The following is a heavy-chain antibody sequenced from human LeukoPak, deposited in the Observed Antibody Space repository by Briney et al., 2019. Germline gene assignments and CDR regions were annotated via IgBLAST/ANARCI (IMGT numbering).Heavy chain of an antibody. J-gene: IGHJ5*02. CDR1: GYSISSGYY. V-gene: IGHV4-38-2*02. CDR3: ARGGSSWYLLGGNWFDP. D-gene: IGHD6-13*01. Sequence: PSETLSLTCTVSGYSISSGYYWGWIRQPPGKGLEWIGTIYHSGSTNYNPSLKSRVTISVDTSKNQFSLKLSSVTAADTAVYYCARGGSSWYLLGGNWFDPWGQGTLVTVSS. CDR2: IYHSGST.